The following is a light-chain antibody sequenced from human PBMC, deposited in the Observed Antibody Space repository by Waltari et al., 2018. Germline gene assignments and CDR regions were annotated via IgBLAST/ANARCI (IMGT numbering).Light chain of an antibody. CDR2: WAS. V-gene: IGKV4-1*01. J-gene: IGKJ3*01. Sequence: DIVMTQSPDSLAVALGGRATIPCKSRQCVLYSSNNKNYLDWYQQKPGQPPKLLISWASTRKSGVPDRFSGSGSGTDFTLTISSLQAEDVAVYYCQQYYSTPFTFGPGTKVDIK. CDR1: QCVLYSSNNKNY. CDR3: QQYYSTPFT.